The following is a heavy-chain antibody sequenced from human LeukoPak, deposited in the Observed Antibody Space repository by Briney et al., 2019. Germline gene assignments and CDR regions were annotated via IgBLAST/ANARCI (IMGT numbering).Heavy chain of an antibody. V-gene: IGHV4-30-4*01. D-gene: IGHD3-10*01. CDR2: IIKGGST. CDR3: ARGLYSYDSGSYVWFDP. Sequence: SETLSLTCTVSGGSISSGEYYWSWIRQPPGKGLEWIGYIIKGGSTSFNTSLKTRLTISVDPSKTQCSRKLSSVTAADTALYYCARGLYSYDSGSYVWFDPCGQGTLVTVSS. J-gene: IGHJ5*02. CDR1: GGSISSGEYY.